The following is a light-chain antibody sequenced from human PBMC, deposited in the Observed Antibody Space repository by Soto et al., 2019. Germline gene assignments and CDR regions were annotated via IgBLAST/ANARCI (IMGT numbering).Light chain of an antibody. Sequence: EIVLTQSPGTLSLSPGGRATLSCRASQSVSSSYLAWYQQKPGQAPRLLIYGASSRATGIPDRFSGSGSGTDFTLTISRLEPEDFAVYYCQQYGSSPMTFGQGTKVDNK. CDR1: QSVSSSY. J-gene: IGKJ1*01. CDR3: QQYGSSPMT. CDR2: GAS. V-gene: IGKV3-20*01.